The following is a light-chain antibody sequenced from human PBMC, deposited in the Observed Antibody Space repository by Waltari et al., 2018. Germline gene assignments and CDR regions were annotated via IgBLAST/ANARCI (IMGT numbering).Light chain of an antibody. CDR2: KGN. CDR1: SGSFSRTSY. V-gene: IGLV8-61*01. J-gene: IGLJ3*02. CDR3: SMYMGSGIWV. Sequence: TQDPSSSWIPRRSVTLTRALRSGSFSRTSYYHWDQQTPGQAPRTLVYKGNGRSSGVPHRFSGSIRGNKAALTITGAQADDESDYYCSMYMGSGIWVFGGGTKLTVL.